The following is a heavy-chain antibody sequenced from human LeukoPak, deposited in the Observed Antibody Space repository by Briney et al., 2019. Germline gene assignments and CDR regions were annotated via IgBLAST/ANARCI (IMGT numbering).Heavy chain of an antibody. V-gene: IGHV3-9*01. CDR1: GFTFDDYS. D-gene: IGHD3-10*01. CDR3: AKEKIWFGELLRGQVDY. J-gene: IGHJ4*02. Sequence: GGSLRLSCAASGFTFDDYSMHWVRQAPGKGLEGVSGISWNSGSIGYADSVKGRFTISRDNAKNSLYLQMNSLRAEDTALYYCAKEKIWFGELLRGQVDYWGQGTLVTVSS. CDR2: ISWNSGSI.